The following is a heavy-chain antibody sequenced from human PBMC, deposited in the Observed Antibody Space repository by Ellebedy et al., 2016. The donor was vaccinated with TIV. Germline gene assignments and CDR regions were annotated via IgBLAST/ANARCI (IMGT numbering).Heavy chain of an antibody. J-gene: IGHJ5*02. CDR2: IFGTA. Sequence: IFGTANYAQKFQDRVTITADESTRTAYMELSSLRSEDTAVYYCARDFLRAPDGSESYKNWFDPWGQGTLVTVSS. CDR3: ARDFLRAPDGSESYKNWFDP. D-gene: IGHD3-10*01. V-gene: IGHV1-69*01.